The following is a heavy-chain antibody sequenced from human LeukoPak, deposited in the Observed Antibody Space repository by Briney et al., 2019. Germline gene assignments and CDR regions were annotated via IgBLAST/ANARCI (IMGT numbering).Heavy chain of an antibody. J-gene: IGHJ3*02. D-gene: IGHD1-26*01. V-gene: IGHV1-46*01. CDR2: INPSGGST. CDR3: ARAARSYYAYDAFDI. CDR1: GYTFTSYY. Sequence: GASVKVSCKASGYTFTSYYIHWVRQAPGQGLEWMGIINPSGGSTSYAQKFQGRVTMTRDMSTSTVYMELSRLRSDDTAVYYCARAARSYYAYDAFDIWGQGKMVTVSS.